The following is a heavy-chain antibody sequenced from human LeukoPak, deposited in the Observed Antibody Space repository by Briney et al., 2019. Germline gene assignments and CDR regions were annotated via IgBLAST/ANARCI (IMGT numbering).Heavy chain of an antibody. Sequence: PSETLSLTCTVSGDSIDSGGYYWNWIRQHPGKGLGWIGYIYSRGGTYYKPSLRSRLTVSIDTSKNQFSLRLTSVTAADTAVYYCARHEAATKIFDYWGQGTLVTVSS. CDR2: IYSRGGT. CDR1: GDSIDSGGYY. D-gene: IGHD2-15*01. J-gene: IGHJ4*02. CDR3: ARHEAATKIFDY. V-gene: IGHV4-31*03.